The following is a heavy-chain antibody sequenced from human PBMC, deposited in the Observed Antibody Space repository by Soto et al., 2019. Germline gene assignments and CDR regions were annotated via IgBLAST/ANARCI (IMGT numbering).Heavy chain of an antibody. V-gene: IGHV4-30-2*01. CDR2: IYHSGST. D-gene: IGHD4-17*01. Sequence: PSETLTLTCTVSGGSISSGDYYCNWIRQPPGKGLEWIGYIYHSGSTYYNPSLKSRVTISVDRSKNQFSLKLSSVTAADTAVYYCARGVTTVTTFDYWGQGTLVTVSS. CDR3: ARGVTTVTTFDY. J-gene: IGHJ4*02. CDR1: GGSISSGDYY.